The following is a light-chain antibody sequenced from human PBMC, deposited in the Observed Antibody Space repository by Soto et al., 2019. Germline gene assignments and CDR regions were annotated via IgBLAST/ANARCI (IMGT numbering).Light chain of an antibody. J-gene: IGLJ1*01. CDR2: GNS. Sequence: QSVLPQPPSVSGAPGQRVTISCTGSSSNIGAGYDVHWYQQLPGTAPKLLIHGNSNRPSGVPDRFSGSKSGTSASLAITGLQAEDEADYYCQSYDSSLSDFHVFGTGTKVTVL. CDR1: SSNIGAGYD. V-gene: IGLV1-40*01. CDR3: QSYDSSLSDFHV.